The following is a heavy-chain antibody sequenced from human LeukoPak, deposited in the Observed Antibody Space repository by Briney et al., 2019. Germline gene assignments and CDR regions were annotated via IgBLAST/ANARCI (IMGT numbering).Heavy chain of an antibody. CDR3: ARGTVAGTRWFDP. CDR1: GGSISSSNW. J-gene: IGHJ5*02. D-gene: IGHD6-19*01. CDR2: IYHSGST. V-gene: IGHV4-4*02. Sequence: SGTLSLTCAVSGGSISSSNWWSWVRPPPGKGLEWIGEIYHSGSTNYNPSLKSRVTISVDKSKNQFSLKLSSVTAADTAVYYCARGTVAGTRWFDPWGQGTLVTVSS.